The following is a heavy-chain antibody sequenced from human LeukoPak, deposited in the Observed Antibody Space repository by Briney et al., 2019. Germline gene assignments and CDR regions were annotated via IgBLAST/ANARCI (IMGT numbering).Heavy chain of an antibody. CDR1: GGSISSNNYY. Sequence: SETLSLTCTVSGGSISSNNYYWGWIRQPPGKGLEWIGSIDNSGSTYYNPSLRSRVTISIDTSNNQFSLQVGSVTAADTAVYYCARDIVIPWFFLWGQGILLTVSS. J-gene: IGHJ4*02. V-gene: IGHV4-39*07. D-gene: IGHD3-9*01. CDR2: IDNSGST. CDR3: ARDIVIPWFFL.